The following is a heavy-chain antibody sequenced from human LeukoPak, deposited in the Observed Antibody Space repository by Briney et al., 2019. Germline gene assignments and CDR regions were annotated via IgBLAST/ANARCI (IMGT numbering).Heavy chain of an antibody. CDR1: GFIFSSYE. V-gene: IGHV3-48*03. Sequence: GGSLRLSCAASGFIFSSYEMNWVRLAPGKGLEWVSYISESGSAIYYADSLKGRLTVSRDNDEHSLYLQMTNLRAEDTAVYSCARAGVTNQLGQTYWYIDLWGRGTLVTVSS. CDR3: ARAGVTNQLGQTYWYIDL. J-gene: IGHJ2*01. D-gene: IGHD1/OR15-1a*01. CDR2: ISESGSAI.